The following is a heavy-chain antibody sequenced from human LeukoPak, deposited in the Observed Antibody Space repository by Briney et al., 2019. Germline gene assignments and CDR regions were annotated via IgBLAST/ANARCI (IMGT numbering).Heavy chain of an antibody. CDR2: IRYDGSNK. Sequence: AGGSLRLSCAASGFTFSSYGMHWVRQAPGKGLEWVAFIRYDGSNKYYADSVKGRFTISRDNSKNTLYLQMNSLRAEDTAVYYCAKDPTSAPFFSDYWGQGTLVTVSS. CDR1: GFTFSSYG. J-gene: IGHJ4*02. D-gene: IGHD2/OR15-2a*01. CDR3: AKDPTSAPFFSDY. V-gene: IGHV3-30*02.